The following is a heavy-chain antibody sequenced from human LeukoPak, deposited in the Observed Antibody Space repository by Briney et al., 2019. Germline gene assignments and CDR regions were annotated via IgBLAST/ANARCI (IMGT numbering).Heavy chain of an antibody. J-gene: IGHJ4*02. V-gene: IGHV6-1*01. Sequence: PSQTLSLTCAISGDSVSSKSAAWNWIRQSPSRGLEWLGRTYYRSKWSSGYAESVKSRLTVSPDTSKNQFSLKLNSVTAADTAVYYCARQYYYDSSGFPLDYWGQGTLVTVSS. CDR2: TYYRSKWSS. CDR3: ARQYYYDSSGFPLDY. D-gene: IGHD3-22*01. CDR1: GDSVSSKSAA.